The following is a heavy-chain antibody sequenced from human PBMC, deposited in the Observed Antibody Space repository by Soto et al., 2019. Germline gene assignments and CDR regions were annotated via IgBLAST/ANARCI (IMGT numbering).Heavy chain of an antibody. CDR1: GFTFSSYS. CDR3: ASRRIQPEY. V-gene: IGHV3-21*01. CDR2: ISSSSSYI. D-gene: IGHD5-18*01. Sequence: EVQLVESGGGLVKPGGPLRLSCAASGFTFSSYSMNWVRQAPGQGMEWVSSISSSSSYIYYADSVKGRFTISRDNSKNSQDLQMNSLSAEDTAVYYCASRRIQPEYWVQGTLVTVSS. J-gene: IGHJ4*02.